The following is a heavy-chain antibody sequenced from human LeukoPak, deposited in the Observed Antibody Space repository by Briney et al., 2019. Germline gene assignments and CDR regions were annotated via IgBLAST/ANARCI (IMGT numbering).Heavy chain of an antibody. CDR2: INPDSGAT. J-gene: IGHJ4*02. CDR1: GYTFTDYY. D-gene: IGHD6-6*01. Sequence: ASVKVSCKASGYTFTDYYMHWVRQAPGQGLEWMGWINPDSGATNFAQKFQGRVTMTRDTSISTAYMEVSSLTSDDTAVYYCARVYSSSRSWGFDYWGQGTLVTVSS. V-gene: IGHV1-2*02. CDR3: ARVYSSSRSWGFDY.